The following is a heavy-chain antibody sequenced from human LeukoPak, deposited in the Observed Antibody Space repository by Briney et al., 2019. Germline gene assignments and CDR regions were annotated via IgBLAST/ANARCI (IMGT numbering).Heavy chain of an antibody. Sequence: GESLKISCKGSGYSFTSYWIGWVRQMPGKGLEWMGIIYPGDSDTRYSPSFRGQVTISADKSISTAYLQWSSLKASDTAMYYCARQSCSSTSCYLYFDYWGQGTLVTVSS. CDR2: IYPGDSDT. CDR1: GYSFTSYW. V-gene: IGHV5-51*01. D-gene: IGHD2-2*01. CDR3: ARQSCSSTSCYLYFDY. J-gene: IGHJ4*02.